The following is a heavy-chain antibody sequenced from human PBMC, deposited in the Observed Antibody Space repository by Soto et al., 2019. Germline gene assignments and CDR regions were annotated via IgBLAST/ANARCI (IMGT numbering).Heavy chain of an antibody. CDR2: ISSSSSYI. CDR1: EFTFSSYS. CDR3: ARDPRSSSSFDKHDDY. J-gene: IGHJ4*02. V-gene: IGHV3-21*01. Sequence: PGGSLRLSCAAAEFTFSSYSMNWVRQAPGKGLEWVSSISSSSSYIYYADSVKGRFTISRDNAKNSLYLQMNSLRAEDTAVYYCARDPRSSSSFDKHDDYWGQGTLVTVSS. D-gene: IGHD6-6*01.